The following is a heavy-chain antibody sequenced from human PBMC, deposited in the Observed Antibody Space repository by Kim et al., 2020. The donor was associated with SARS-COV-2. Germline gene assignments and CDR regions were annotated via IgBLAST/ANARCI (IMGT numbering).Heavy chain of an antibody. V-gene: IGHV3-23*01. CDR1: GFTFSSYA. J-gene: IGHJ4*01. CDR2: ISGSGART. D-gene: IGHD3-16*01. CDR3: GRSPRLGWGSFYYF. Sequence: GGSLRLSCAASGFTFSSYAMSWVRQAPGKGLEWVSAISGSGARTYYADSMNGRSTTSRDYTKNTHFQKMSSMTAETTGVYFCGRSPRLGWGSFYYF.